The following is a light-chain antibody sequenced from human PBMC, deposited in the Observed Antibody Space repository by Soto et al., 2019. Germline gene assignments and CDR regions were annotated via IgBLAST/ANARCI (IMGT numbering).Light chain of an antibody. CDR2: HAS. V-gene: IGKV1-5*01. CDR3: QQYNSYS. J-gene: IGKJ1*01. CDR1: QSISTF. Sequence: IHLTQSPSTLSASVCDRVTITCRASQSISTFLAWYQQKPGTAPKVLIYHASNLQSGVPSRFSGSGSGTEFTLTISSLQPDDFATYYCQQYNSYSFGQGTKVDIK.